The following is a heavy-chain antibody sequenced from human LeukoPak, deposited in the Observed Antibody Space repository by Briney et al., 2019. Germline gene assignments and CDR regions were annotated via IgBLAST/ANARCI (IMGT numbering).Heavy chain of an antibody. CDR3: ARFRSNYFDY. CDR1: GGSISTTGYY. CDR2: IYYSGST. D-gene: IGHD3-3*01. V-gene: IGHV4-39*01. J-gene: IGHJ4*02. Sequence: SETLSLTCTVSGGSISTTGYYWGWIRQPPGKGLDCIGSIYYSGSTYYNPSLKSRVTISVDTSKNQFSLKLSSVTAADTAVYYCARFRSNYFDYWGQGTLVTVSS.